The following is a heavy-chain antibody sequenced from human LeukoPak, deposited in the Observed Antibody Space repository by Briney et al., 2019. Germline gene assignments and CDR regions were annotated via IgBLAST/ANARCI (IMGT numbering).Heavy chain of an antibody. Sequence: ASVKVSCKASGYTFSSYGINWVRQATGQGLEWMGWMNPNSGNTGYAQKFQGRVNMTRNTSISTAYMELSSLRSEDTAVYYCARKFLGSRGYYFDYWDQGTLVTVSS. CDR3: ARKFLGSRGYYFDY. J-gene: IGHJ4*02. CDR2: MNPNSGNT. CDR1: GYTFSSYG. D-gene: IGHD3-10*01. V-gene: IGHV1-8*01.